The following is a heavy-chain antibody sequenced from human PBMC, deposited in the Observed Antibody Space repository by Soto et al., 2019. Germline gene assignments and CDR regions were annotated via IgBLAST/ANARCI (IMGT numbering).Heavy chain of an antibody. CDR2: TYYRSKWYN. CDR3: ARDGAAGWDYYYGMDV. D-gene: IGHD3-9*01. V-gene: IGHV6-1*01. J-gene: IGHJ6*02. Sequence: QVQLQQSGLGLVKPSQTLSLTCAISGDSVSSNSVAWNWIRQSPSRGLEWLGRTYYRSKWYNDYALSVKSRISINPDTSKNQFSLQLSSVTPDDTAVYFCARDGAAGWDYYYGMDVWGQGTTVTVSS. CDR1: GDSVSSNSVA.